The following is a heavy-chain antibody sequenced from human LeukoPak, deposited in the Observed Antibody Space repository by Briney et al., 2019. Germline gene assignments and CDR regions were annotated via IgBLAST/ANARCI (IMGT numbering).Heavy chain of an antibody. Sequence: SVKVSCKASGGTFSSYAISWVRQAPGQGLEWMGGIIPIFGTANYAQKFQGRVTITTDESTSTAYMELTSLRSDDTALYYCATFSAQDYWGQGTLVTVSS. V-gene: IGHV1-69*05. D-gene: IGHD2/OR15-2a*01. CDR2: IIPIFGTA. CDR3: ATFSAQDY. J-gene: IGHJ4*02. CDR1: GGTFSSYA.